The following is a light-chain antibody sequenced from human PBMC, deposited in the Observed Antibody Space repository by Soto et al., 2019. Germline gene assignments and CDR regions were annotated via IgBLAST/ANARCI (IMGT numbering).Light chain of an antibody. J-gene: IGKJ1*01. V-gene: IGKV3-15*01. CDR1: QSVDKH. CDR2: GAS. Sequence: EIVLTQSPATLSVSPGERATLSCRASQSVDKHLHWYQQKPGQAPRLLIYGASTRATGIPARFSGSGSGTEFTLSISSLQPEDFATYYCQQSSSTPRTFGPGTKVDIK. CDR3: QQSSSTPRT.